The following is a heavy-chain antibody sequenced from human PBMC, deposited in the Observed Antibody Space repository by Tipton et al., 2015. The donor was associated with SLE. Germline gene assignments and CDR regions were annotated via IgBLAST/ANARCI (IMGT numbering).Heavy chain of an antibody. V-gene: IGHV4-61*01. J-gene: IGHJ6*03. CDR1: GGSISSSSYY. CDR2: IYYSGST. CDR3: ARDVGYGSKSRGYYYMDV. Sequence: TLSLTCTVSGGSISSSSYYWSWIRQPPGKGLEWIGYIYYSGSTNYNPSLKSRVTISVDTSKNQFSLKLSSVTAADTAVYYCARDVGYGSKSRGYYYMDVWGKGTTVTVSS. D-gene: IGHD5-12*01.